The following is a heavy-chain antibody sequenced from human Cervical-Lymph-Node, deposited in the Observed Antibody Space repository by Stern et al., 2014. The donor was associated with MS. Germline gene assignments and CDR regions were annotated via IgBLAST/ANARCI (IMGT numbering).Heavy chain of an antibody. Sequence: VPLVESGAAVMKPAASVKVSCTASGYTFTSYGISWGRHAHGPGLESLGWISAYNGNANYAQKLQGRVTMTTDTSTSTAYMELRSLRSDDTAVYYCARGLLGSENAFDIWGQGTMVTVSS. CDR1: GYTFTSYG. J-gene: IGHJ3*02. D-gene: IGHD2-15*01. CDR3: ARGLLGSENAFDI. V-gene: IGHV1-18*01. CDR2: ISAYNGNA.